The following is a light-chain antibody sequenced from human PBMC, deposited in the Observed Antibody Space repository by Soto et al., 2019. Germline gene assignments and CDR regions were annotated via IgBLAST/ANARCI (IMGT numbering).Light chain of an antibody. Sequence: ILLTQSPSSLAVSLGERFTINCKSSQSVLYIPTNKNYLAWYQQKPGQPPKLLIYWASTRESGVPDRFSGSGSGTEFTLSISSLQSEDFAVYYCKQYKEGPPFTFGQGTRLEI. CDR3: KQYKEGPPFT. V-gene: IGKV4-1*01. J-gene: IGKJ5*01. CDR2: WAS. CDR1: QSVLYIPTNKNY.